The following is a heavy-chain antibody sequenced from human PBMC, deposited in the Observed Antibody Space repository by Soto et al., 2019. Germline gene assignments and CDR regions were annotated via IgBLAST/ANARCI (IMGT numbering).Heavy chain of an antibody. CDR3: EMRTPPSYYYGMDV. CDR2: INDGGST. J-gene: IGHJ6*02. D-gene: IGHD1-1*01. Sequence: NPAETLSLTCAVYGGSFSGYDWSWIRQPPGKGLEWIGEINDGGSTNYNASLKSRVTISVDTSKNQVYLKMSTVTAADTAVYYCEMRTPPSYYYGMDVWGQGTTVTVSS. V-gene: IGHV4-34*01. CDR1: GGSFSGYD.